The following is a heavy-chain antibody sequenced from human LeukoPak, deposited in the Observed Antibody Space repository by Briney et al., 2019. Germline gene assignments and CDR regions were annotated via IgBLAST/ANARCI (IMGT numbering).Heavy chain of an antibody. CDR1: GFTLSSYS. D-gene: IGHD3-3*01. CDR2: ISSTSSTI. V-gene: IGHV3-48*04. Sequence: PGGSLRLSCAASGFTLSSYSMNWVRQAPGKGLEWVSYISSTSSTIYYVDSVKGRFTISRDNAENSLYLQMNSLRAEDTAVYYCARVFRPSLTVFIIRGAFDIWGQGTMVTVSS. CDR3: ARVFRPSLTVFIIRGAFDI. J-gene: IGHJ3*02.